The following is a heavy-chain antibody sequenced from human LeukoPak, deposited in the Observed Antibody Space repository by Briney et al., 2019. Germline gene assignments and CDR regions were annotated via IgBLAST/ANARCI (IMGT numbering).Heavy chain of an antibody. D-gene: IGHD2-15*01. J-gene: IGHJ6*02. CDR2: IIPILGIA. CDR1: GGTFSSYA. Sequence: EASVKVSCKASGGTFSSYAISWVRQAPGQGLEWMGRIIPILGIANYAQKFQGRVTITADKSTSTAYMELSSPRSEDTAVYYCARDMDIVVVVAATRFYYYGMDVWGQGTTVTVSS. V-gene: IGHV1-69*04. CDR3: ARDMDIVVVVAATRFYYYGMDV.